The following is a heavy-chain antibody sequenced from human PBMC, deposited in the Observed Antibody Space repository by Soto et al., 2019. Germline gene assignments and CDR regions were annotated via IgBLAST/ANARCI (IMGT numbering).Heavy chain of an antibody. D-gene: IGHD2-15*01. J-gene: IGHJ6*03. CDR2: IYYSGST. CDR1: GGSISSGGYY. V-gene: IGHV4-31*03. CDR3: ASSGGSCYQGGCNYYYYMDV. Sequence: PSETLSLTCTVSGGSISSGGYYWSWIRQHPGKGLEWIGYIYYSGSTYYNPSLKSRVTISVDTSKNQFSLKLSPVTAADTAVYYCASSGGSCYQGGCNYYYYMDVWGKGTTVTVSS.